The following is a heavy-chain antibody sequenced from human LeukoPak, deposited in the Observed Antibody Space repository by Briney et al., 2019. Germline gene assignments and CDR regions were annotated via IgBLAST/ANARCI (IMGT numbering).Heavy chain of an antibody. D-gene: IGHD3-10*01. J-gene: IGHJ6*01. CDR2: INPNSRGT. V-gene: IGHV1-2*02. CDR1: RHIFTRPY. Sequence: ASVKLSFTSSRHIFTRPYMHWVRQAPGQGLEWIGWINPNSRGTQYAQKFQGSLTMTVDTSISTAYMDLSRLRYDDAAVFYCARDPGPGSYYSYHDMDVWGQGTTATVSS. CDR3: ARDPGPGSYYSYHDMDV.